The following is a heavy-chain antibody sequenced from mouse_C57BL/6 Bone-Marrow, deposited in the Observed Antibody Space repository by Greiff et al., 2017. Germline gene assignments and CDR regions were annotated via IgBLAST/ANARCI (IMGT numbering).Heavy chain of an antibody. CDR1: GFTFSSYA. V-gene: IGHV5-4*01. Sequence: EVQVVESGGGLVKPGGSLKLSCAASGFTFSSYAMSWVRQTPEKRLEWVATISDGGSYTYYPDNVKGRFTISRDNAKNNLYLQMSHLKSEDTAMYYCARGGFITTVVAPDYWGQGTTLTVAS. D-gene: IGHD1-1*01. J-gene: IGHJ2*01. CDR2: ISDGGSYT. CDR3: ARGGFITTVVAPDY.